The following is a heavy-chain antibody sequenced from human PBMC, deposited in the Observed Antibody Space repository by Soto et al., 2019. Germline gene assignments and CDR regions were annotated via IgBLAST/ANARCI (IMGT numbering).Heavy chain of an antibody. J-gene: IGHJ6*02. CDR2: INPGSGHT. V-gene: IGHV1-3*01. CDR1: GYTFTTYA. D-gene: IGHD1-26*01. Sequence: QVQLVQSGAEVKKPGASVKVSCKASGYTFTTYALHWVRQAPGQRPEWMGWINPGSGHTKYSKRFQDRVTITRDTSASTGYMELSSLRVEDTAVYYCGRSVVGATGEILYNAMDVWGQGTTVTVSS. CDR3: GRSVVGATGEILYNAMDV.